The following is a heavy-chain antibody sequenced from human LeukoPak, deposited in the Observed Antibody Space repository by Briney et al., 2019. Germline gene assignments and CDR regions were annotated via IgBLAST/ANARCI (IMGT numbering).Heavy chain of an antibody. D-gene: IGHD5-12*01. Sequence: GGSLRLSCAASGFTVSSNYMSWVRQAPGKGLEWVSVIYSGGSTYYADSVKGRFTISRDNSKNTLYLQMNSLRAEDTAVYYCARDGGKYSGYVYFDYWGQGTLVTVSS. J-gene: IGHJ4*02. V-gene: IGHV3-66*01. CDR3: ARDGGKYSGYVYFDY. CDR2: IYSGGST. CDR1: GFTVSSNY.